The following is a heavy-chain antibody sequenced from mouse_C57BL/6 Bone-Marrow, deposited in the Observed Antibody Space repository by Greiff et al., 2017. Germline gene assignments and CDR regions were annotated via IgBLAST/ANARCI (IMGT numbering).Heavy chain of an antibody. CDR1: GYTFTSYW. CDR3: ATEWFAY. V-gene: IGHV1-69*01. CDR2: IDPSDSYT. Sequence: QVQLQQPGAELVMPGASVKLSCKASGYTFTSYWMHWVKQRPGQGLEWSGEIDPSDSYTNYNQKFKGKSTLTVDKSSSPAYMQLSILTSEDSAVYYCATEWFAYWGQGTLVTVSA. J-gene: IGHJ3*01.